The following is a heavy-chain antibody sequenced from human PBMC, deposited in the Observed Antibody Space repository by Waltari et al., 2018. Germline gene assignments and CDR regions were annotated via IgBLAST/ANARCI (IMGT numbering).Heavy chain of an antibody. V-gene: IGHV3-23*03. J-gene: IGHJ4*02. CDR1: GFTFSSYA. CDR3: AKGPCGDCSPFDY. D-gene: IGHD2-21*01. Sequence: EVQLLESGGGLVQPGGSLRLSCAASGFTFSSYAMSWVRQAPGNGLEWVSVIYSGGSSTYYADSVKGRFTISRDNSKNTLYRQMNSLRADDTAVYYCAKGPCGDCSPFDYWGQGTLVTVSS. CDR2: IYSGGSST.